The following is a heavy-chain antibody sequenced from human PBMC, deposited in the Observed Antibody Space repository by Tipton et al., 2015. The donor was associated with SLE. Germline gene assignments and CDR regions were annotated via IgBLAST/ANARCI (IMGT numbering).Heavy chain of an antibody. V-gene: IGHV5-51*01. CDR1: GLTFTKKW. Sequence: QLVQSGAVVKKTGESLKISCKGSGLTFTKKWVAWVRQMPGKGLEWMGTIYPDDSDTRYSPSFQGQVTISADKSIRTAYLQWSSLKASDTATYYCATRNKRTDMGDDAFDVWGQGTVVTVSS. CDR3: ATRNKRTDMGDDAFDV. D-gene: IGHD1/OR15-1a*01. CDR2: IYPDDSDT. J-gene: IGHJ3*01.